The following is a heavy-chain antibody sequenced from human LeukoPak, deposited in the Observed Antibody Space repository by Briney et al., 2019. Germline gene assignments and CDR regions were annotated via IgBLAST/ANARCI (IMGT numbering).Heavy chain of an antibody. J-gene: IGHJ6*03. CDR1: GGSISSYY. CDR2: IYYSGST. CDR3: ARGLSSIAAVLYYYYYMDV. Sequence: PSETLSLTCTVSGGSISSYYWSWIRQPPGKGLEWIGYIYYSGSTNYNPSLKSRVTISVDTSKNQFSLKLSSVTAADTAVYYCARGLSSIAAVLYYYYYMDVWGKGTTVTISS. V-gene: IGHV4-59*01. D-gene: IGHD6-6*01.